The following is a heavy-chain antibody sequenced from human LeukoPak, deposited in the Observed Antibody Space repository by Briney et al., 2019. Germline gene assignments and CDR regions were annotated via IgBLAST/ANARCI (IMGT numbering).Heavy chain of an antibody. D-gene: IGHD6-19*01. J-gene: IGHJ4*02. Sequence: SETLSLTCAVYGGSFSGYYWSWIRQPPGKGLEWIGEINHSGSTNYNPSLKSRVTISVDTSKNQFSLKLSSVTAEDTAVYYCARAGRQWLVRWGQGTLVTASS. CDR2: INHSGST. CDR3: ARAGRQWLVR. V-gene: IGHV4-34*01. CDR1: GGSFSGYY.